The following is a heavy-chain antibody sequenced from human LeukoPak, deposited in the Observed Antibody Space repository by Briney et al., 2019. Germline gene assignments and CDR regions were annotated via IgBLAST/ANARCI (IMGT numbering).Heavy chain of an antibody. V-gene: IGHV1-18*04. CDR2: ISAYNGNT. CDR1: GYTFTSYG. CDR3: ARGGAVVVPAPIDY. Sequence: ASVKFSCKASGYTFTSYGISCVRQAPGQGLEWMGWISAYNGNTNYAQKLQGRVTMTTDTSTSTAYMELRSLRSDDTAVYYCARGGAVVVPAPIDYWGQGSLVTVSS. D-gene: IGHD2-2*01. J-gene: IGHJ4*02.